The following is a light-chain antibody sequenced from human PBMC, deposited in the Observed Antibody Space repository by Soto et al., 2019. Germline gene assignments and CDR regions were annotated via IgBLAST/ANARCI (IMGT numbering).Light chain of an antibody. J-gene: IGKJ5*01. CDR1: HGIITY. CDR2: AAS. V-gene: IGKV1-39*01. Sequence: DIQMTQSPSSLPTSVGDRVTITCRASHGIITYLNWYQQKPGKAPKLLVYAASRLQSGVPSRFSGSGSGTDFTLTISSLQPEDFATYYCQQSYSTPITFGQGTRLEIK. CDR3: QQSYSTPIT.